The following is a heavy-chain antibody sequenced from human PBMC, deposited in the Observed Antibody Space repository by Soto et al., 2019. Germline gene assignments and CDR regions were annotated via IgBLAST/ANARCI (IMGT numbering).Heavy chain of an antibody. CDR1: GFTFSSYD. J-gene: IGHJ4*01. Sequence: PGGSLRLSCSASGFTFSSYDMHWVRQGPGKGLEWVSAIGTAGDTNYAGSVKGRFTISRENAKNSLYPQMNSLRAGDTAIYFCARARGPTPFDYWGHGPLVTVSS. V-gene: IGHV3-13*04. CDR2: IGTAGDT. CDR3: ARARGPTPFDY.